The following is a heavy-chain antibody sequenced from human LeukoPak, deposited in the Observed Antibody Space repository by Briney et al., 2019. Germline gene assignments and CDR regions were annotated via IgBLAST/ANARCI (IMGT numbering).Heavy chain of an antibody. D-gene: IGHD6-13*01. Sequence: GGSLRLSCAASGFTFSNYDMHWVRQAPGEGLDWVAAISFDTNNNYYADSVKGRFTISRDNSKSTVYLQMNSLRAEDTAVYYCARVSTAVSLAIDYWGQGTLVTVST. CDR3: ARVSTAVSLAIDY. CDR2: ISFDTNNN. J-gene: IGHJ4*02. CDR1: GFTFSNYD. V-gene: IGHV3-30*03.